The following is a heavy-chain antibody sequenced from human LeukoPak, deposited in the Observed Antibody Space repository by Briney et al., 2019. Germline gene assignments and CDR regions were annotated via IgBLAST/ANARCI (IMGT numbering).Heavy chain of an antibody. CDR1: GGSISSTTSY. CDR2: IYYSGST. CDR3: ARHGSTDYFDY. Sequence: SETLSLTCAVSGGSISSTTSYWGWIRQPPGKGLEWIGRIYYSGSTFYNPSLKSRVTISVDTSKNQLSLRLSSVTAADAAVYYCARHGSTDYFDYWGQGTLVSVSS. V-gene: IGHV4-39*01. J-gene: IGHJ4*02.